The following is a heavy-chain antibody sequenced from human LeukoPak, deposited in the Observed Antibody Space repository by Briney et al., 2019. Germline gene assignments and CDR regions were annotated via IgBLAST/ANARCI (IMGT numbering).Heavy chain of an antibody. CDR3: ERGGDTCSDTGCFKNWFDP. V-gene: IGHV1-8*01. D-gene: IGHD2-2*01. Sequence: ASVRVSCRASGYTFSSHDINWVRQAPGQGLEWMGWMNPKSGNTGSAQRFQGRVTMTRDTSTGTAYMELTSLTSEDTAIYYCERGGDTCSDTGCFKNWFDPWGQGTLVTVSS. CDR1: GYTFSSHD. J-gene: IGHJ5*02. CDR2: MNPKSGNT.